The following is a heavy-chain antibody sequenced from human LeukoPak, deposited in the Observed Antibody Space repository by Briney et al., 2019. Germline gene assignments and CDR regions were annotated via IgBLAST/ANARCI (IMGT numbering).Heavy chain of an antibody. V-gene: IGHV3-23*01. CDR2: ISGSGGST. Sequence: GGSLRLSCAASGFTFSSYAMSWVRQAPGKGLEWVSAISGSGGSTYYADSVQGRFTISRDNSKSTLCLQMNSLRAEDTAVYYCAKQLGYCSDGSCYLPYWGQGTLVTVSS. J-gene: IGHJ4*02. CDR1: GFTFSSYA. D-gene: IGHD2-15*01. CDR3: AKQLGYCSDGSCYLPY.